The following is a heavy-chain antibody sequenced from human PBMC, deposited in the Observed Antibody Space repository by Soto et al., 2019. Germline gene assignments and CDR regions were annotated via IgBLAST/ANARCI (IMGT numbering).Heavy chain of an antibody. D-gene: IGHD4-17*01. Sequence: QVQLVQSGAAVKQPGSSVRVSCKASVGTLHSYTISGVRQAPGQGLEWMGGLIPVFGTTDDAQKFQGSVTITADQSTGTAYLDSFSLRSEDTAIYYCSISNSYGRGDFWGQGTLVTVSS. J-gene: IGHJ4*02. CDR1: VGTLHSYT. CDR2: LIPVFGTT. CDR3: SISNSYGRGDF. V-gene: IGHV1-69*01.